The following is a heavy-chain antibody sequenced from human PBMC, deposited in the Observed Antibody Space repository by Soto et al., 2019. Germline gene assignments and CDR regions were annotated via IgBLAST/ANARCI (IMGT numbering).Heavy chain of an antibody. Sequence: EVQLVESGGGLVKPGGSLRLSCAASGFTFRSFTMNWVHQAPGKGLEWVSTISSNSAYIYYTDALRGRFTISRDNAKNSLHLQMNSLRAKDTAVYYCTRDASRDSSARGWFDPWGPGTLVTVSS. D-gene: IGHD6-13*01. CDR2: ISSNSAYI. CDR3: TRDASRDSSARGWFDP. J-gene: IGHJ5*02. CDR1: GFTFRSFT. V-gene: IGHV3-21*02.